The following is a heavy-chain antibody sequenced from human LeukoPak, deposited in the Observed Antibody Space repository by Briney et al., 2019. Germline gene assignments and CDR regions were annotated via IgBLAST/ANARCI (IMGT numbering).Heavy chain of an antibody. CDR2: ISSSSSYI. J-gene: IGHJ4*02. D-gene: IGHD6-13*01. Sequence: GGSLRLSCAASGFTFSSYSMNWVRQAPGKGLEWVSSISSSSSYIYYADSVKGRFTISRDNAKNSLYLQMNSLRAEDTAVYYCARVVAAALNYDYWGQGTLVTVSS. CDR1: GFTFSSYS. V-gene: IGHV3-21*01. CDR3: ARVVAAALNYDY.